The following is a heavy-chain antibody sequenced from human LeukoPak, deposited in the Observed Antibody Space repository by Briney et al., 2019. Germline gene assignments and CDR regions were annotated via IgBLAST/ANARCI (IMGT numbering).Heavy chain of an antibody. V-gene: IGHV3-74*03. CDR3: VRLLDVDY. CDR1: GFTFKNYW. D-gene: IGHD1-1*01. Sequence: PGGSLRLSCAASGFTFKNYWLHWVRQAPGKGLVWVSRVSPDGATTEYAGSVKGQFTISRDNAKNMVYLQMDSLRADDTAVYYCVRLLDVDYWGQGTLVTVSS. J-gene: IGHJ4*02. CDR2: VSPDGATT.